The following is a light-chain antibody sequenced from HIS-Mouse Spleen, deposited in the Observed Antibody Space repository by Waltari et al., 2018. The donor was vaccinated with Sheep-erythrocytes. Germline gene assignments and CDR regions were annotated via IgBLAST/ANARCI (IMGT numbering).Light chain of an antibody. CDR3: QQYNSYPLT. CDR2: KAS. J-gene: IGKJ4*01. V-gene: IGKV1-5*03. Sequence: DIQMTQSPSTLSASVGDRVTITCRASQSVSSWLDWYQQKPGKAPKLLIDKASRLESGVQSRFSGSGAGTEFTLTISSLQPDDFAAYYCQQYNSYPLTFGGGTKVEIK. CDR1: QSVSSW.